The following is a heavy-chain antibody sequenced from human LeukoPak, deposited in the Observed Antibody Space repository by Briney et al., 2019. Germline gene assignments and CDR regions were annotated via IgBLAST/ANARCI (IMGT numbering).Heavy chain of an antibody. CDR2: IYPGDSES. CDR1: GYSFTNYW. Sequence: GESLKISCKGSGYSFTNYWIGWVSQMPGKGLEWMGIIYPGDSESRYSPSFQGQVTISADKSISTAYLQWSSLKASDTAMYYCARRWPVAVAGADAFDIWGQGTMVTVSS. CDR3: ARRWPVAVAGADAFDI. V-gene: IGHV5-51*01. D-gene: IGHD6-19*01. J-gene: IGHJ3*02.